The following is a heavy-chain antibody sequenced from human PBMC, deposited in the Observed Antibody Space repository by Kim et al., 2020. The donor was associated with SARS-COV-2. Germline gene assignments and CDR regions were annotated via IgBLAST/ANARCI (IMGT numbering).Heavy chain of an antibody. D-gene: IGHD5-12*01. J-gene: IGHJ4*02. CDR2: IIPILGIA. CDR1: GGTFSSYA. V-gene: IGHV1-69*04. Sequence: LVKVSCKASGGTFSSYAISWVRQAPGQGLEWMGRIIPILGIANYAQKFQGRVTITADKSTSTAYMELSSLRSEDTAVYYCARDMGYSGYAFDYWGQGTL. CDR3: ARDMGYSGYAFDY.